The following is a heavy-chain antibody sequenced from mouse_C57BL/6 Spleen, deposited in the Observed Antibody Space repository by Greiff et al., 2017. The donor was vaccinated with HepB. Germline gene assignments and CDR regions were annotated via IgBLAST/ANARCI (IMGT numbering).Heavy chain of an antibody. CDR1: GFTFTSYA. Sequence: EVMLVESGGGLVKPGGSLKLSCAASGFTFTSYAMSWVRQTPEKRLEWVATISGGGSYTYYPDNVKGRVTITRDNAKNNLYMQMSKLKSEDTAMYYCARDGVFQYYAMEDWGQGTSVTVAS. CDR2: ISGGGSYT. V-gene: IGHV5-4*01. D-gene: IGHD1-1*02. J-gene: IGHJ4*01. CDR3: ARDGVFQYYAMED.